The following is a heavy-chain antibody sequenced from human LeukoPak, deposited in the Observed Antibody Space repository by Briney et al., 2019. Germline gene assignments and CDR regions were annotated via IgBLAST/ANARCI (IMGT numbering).Heavy chain of an antibody. V-gene: IGHV4-34*01. J-gene: IGHJ5*02. D-gene: IGHD4-17*01. CDR1: GGSFSGYY. Sequence: SETLSLTCAVYGGSFSGYYWSWIRQPPGEGLEWIGEINHSGSTNYNPSLKSRVTISVDTSKNQFFLKLSSVTAADTAVYYCATKTTVTTSGWFDPWGQGTLVTVSS. CDR2: INHSGST. CDR3: ATKTTVTTSGWFDP.